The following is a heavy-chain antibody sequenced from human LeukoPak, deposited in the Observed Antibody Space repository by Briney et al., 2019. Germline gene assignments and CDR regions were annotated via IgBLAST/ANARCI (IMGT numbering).Heavy chain of an antibody. V-gene: IGHV1-46*01. CDR1: GYTFTSYY. D-gene: IGHD4-17*01. CDR2: INPSGGRT. Sequence: ASVKVSCKASGYTFTSYYMRWVRQAPGQGLEWVGIINPSGGRTNYAQNFQGRVTMTRDMSTSTVYMELSSLRSEDTAVYYCASSDYGDSDIRFDPWGQGTLVTVSS. CDR3: ASSDYGDSDIRFDP. J-gene: IGHJ5*02.